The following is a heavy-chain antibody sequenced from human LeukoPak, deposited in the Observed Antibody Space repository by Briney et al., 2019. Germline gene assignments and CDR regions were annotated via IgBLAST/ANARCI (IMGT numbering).Heavy chain of an antibody. J-gene: IGHJ5*02. V-gene: IGHV1-69*13. CDR2: IIPIFGTA. D-gene: IGHD4-23*01. CDR3: ARDRTFKTTVDSPVA. CDR1: GGTFSSYA. Sequence: SVKVSCKASGGTFSSYAISWVRQAPGQGLEWMGGIIPIFGTANYAQKFQGRVTITADESTSTAYMELSSLRSEDTAVYYCARDRTFKTTVDSPVAWGQGTLVTVSS.